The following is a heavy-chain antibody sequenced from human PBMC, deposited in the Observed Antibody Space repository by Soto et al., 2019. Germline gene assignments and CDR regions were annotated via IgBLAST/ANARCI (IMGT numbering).Heavy chain of an antibody. Sequence: EVQLVESGGGLVKPGGSLRLSCAASGFTFSTYTMNWVRQAPGKGLEWVSSLSSSSKYIYYADSVKGRFTISRDDAKNSRYLQMNSLRAEDTAVYYCARVMKGPMIREYYFDYWGQGTLVTVSS. J-gene: IGHJ4*02. CDR1: GFTFSTYT. D-gene: IGHD3-10*01. V-gene: IGHV3-21*01. CDR3: ARVMKGPMIREYYFDY. CDR2: LSSSSKYI.